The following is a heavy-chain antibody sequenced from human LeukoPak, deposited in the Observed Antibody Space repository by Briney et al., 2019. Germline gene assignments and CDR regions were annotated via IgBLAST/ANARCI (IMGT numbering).Heavy chain of an antibody. D-gene: IGHD3-10*01. CDR3: TRDSGTTGEVKFDP. Sequence: SETLSLTCSVSGGSISSYYWSWIRQPAGKGLEWIGRIYSSGTITYNPSLQSRVTMSVDTSKNEFSLKMSSVTAADTAVYYCTRDSGTTGEVKFDPWGQGTLVPVSS. J-gene: IGHJ5*02. CDR2: IYSSGTI. V-gene: IGHV4-4*07. CDR1: GGSISSYY.